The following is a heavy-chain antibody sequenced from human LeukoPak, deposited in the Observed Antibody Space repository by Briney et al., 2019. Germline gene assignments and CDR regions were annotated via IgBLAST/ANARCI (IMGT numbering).Heavy chain of an antibody. Sequence: PSQTLSLTCTVSGGSISSGSYYWSWIRQPAGKGLEWIGRIYTSGSTNYNPSLKSRVTISVDTSKNQFSLKLSSVTAADTAVYYCARDERGYYDAYYYYYMDVWGKGTTVTVSS. D-gene: IGHD3-3*01. CDR2: IYTSGST. J-gene: IGHJ6*03. V-gene: IGHV4-61*02. CDR3: ARDERGYYDAYYYYYMDV. CDR1: GGSISSGSYY.